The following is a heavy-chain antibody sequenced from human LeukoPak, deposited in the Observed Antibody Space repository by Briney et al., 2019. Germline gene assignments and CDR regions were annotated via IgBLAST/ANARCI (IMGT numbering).Heavy chain of an antibody. D-gene: IGHD3-22*01. CDR2: ISSSSSTI. V-gene: IGHV3-48*01. J-gene: IGHJ3*02. Sequence: GGSLRLSCAASGFTFNTYAMHWVRQAPGKGLEWVSYISSSSSTIYYADSVKGRFTISRDNAKNSLYLQMNSLRAEDTAVYYCAGVGGYYCFNDAFDIWGQGTMVTVSS. CDR1: GFTFNTYA. CDR3: AGVGGYYCFNDAFDI.